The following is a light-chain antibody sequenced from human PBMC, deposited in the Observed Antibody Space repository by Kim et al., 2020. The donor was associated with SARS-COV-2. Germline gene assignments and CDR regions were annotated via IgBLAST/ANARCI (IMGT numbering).Light chain of an antibody. J-gene: IGKJ2*01. CDR3: QTYDTVPYN. V-gene: IGKV1-27*01. Sequence: DIQTTQSPSSLSASVGDRVTITCRASQVIRKYVAWYQQKPGKIPKLLIHAVSTLHSGVPSRFSGGGSGTDFTLTIRGLQPEDVATYYCQTYDTVPYNFGQGTKLEI. CDR1: QVIRKY. CDR2: AVS.